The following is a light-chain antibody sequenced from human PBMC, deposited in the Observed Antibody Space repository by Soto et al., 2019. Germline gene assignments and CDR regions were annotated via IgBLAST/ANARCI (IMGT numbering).Light chain of an antibody. V-gene: IGKV3-20*01. CDR2: GAS. Sequence: EIVLTQSPGTLSLSPGERATLSCGASQRVSSRFLAWYQQKPGQAPRLLIYGASSRATGIPDRFSGSGSGTDFTLTITRLEPEDFGVYYCQQYGGSPFTFGPGTKVDIK. CDR1: QRVSSRF. CDR3: QQYGGSPFT. J-gene: IGKJ3*01.